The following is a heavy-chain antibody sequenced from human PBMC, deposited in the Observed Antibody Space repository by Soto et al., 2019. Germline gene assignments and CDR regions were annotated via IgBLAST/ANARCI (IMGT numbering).Heavy chain of an antibody. CDR3: AADRNFGVVINYGSAVDYGMDV. Sequence: SVKAFCKASGFTLTGSAVQWVRQARGQRLEWIGWIAAGSGNTNYAQKFQERVTITRDMSTRTAYMELSSLRSEDTAVYYGAADRNFGVVINYGSAVDYGMDVWG. J-gene: IGHJ6*02. CDR1: GFTLTGSA. CDR2: IAAGSGNT. D-gene: IGHD3-3*01. V-gene: IGHV1-58*01.